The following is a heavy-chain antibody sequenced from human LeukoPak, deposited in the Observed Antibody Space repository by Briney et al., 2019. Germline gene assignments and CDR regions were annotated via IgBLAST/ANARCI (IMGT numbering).Heavy chain of an antibody. CDR3: ARGGYGDSRLDY. CDR1: GGFIRPYY. V-gene: IGHV4-59*01. J-gene: IGHJ4*02. D-gene: IGHD4-17*01. CDR2: IYYSGST. Sequence: SETLSLTCTVSGGFIRPYYWSWIRLPPGKGLEWIGYIYYSGSTNYNPSLKSRVTISVDTSKNQFSLKLSSVTAADTAVYYCARGGYGDSRLDYWGQGTLVTVSS.